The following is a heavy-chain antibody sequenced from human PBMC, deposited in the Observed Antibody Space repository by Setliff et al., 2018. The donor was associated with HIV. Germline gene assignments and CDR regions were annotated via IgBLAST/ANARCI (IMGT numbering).Heavy chain of an antibody. Sequence: GESLKISCKGSGHSSNSYWIGWVRQMAGKGLEWMGIIYPGDTDTRYSPSFQGQVTISADKSISTAYLQWSSLKASDTAMYYCARQAAAFDIWGQGTMVTVSS. CDR3: ARQAAAFDI. J-gene: IGHJ3*02. D-gene: IGHD6-25*01. V-gene: IGHV5-51*01. CDR2: IYPGDTDT. CDR1: GHSSNSYW.